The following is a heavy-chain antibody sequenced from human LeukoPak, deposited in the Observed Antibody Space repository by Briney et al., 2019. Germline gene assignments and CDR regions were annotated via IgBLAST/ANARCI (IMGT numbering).Heavy chain of an antibody. D-gene: IGHD2-15*01. CDR3: ARDVYSPGGMDV. CDR1: GFTFSSYA. V-gene: IGHV3-30-3*01. J-gene: IGHJ6*02. Sequence: PGGSLRLSCAASGFTFSSYAMHWVRQAPGKGLEWVAVISYDGSNKYYTDSVKGRFTISRDNSKNTLYLQMNSLRAEDTAVYYCARDVYSPGGMDVWGQGTTVTVSS. CDR2: ISYDGSNK.